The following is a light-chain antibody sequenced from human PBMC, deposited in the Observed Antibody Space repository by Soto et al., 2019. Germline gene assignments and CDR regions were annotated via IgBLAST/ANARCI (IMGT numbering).Light chain of an antibody. J-gene: IGKJ4*01. CDR2: DAS. Sequence: VLTQSPATLSLSPGERATLSCRASQSVNVHLAWYQQRPGQAPRLLIYDASNRAAGIPARSSGSGSGTDFTLTISSLEPEDFAVYYCQQRQNWPPLTFGGGSVVEMK. CDR1: QSVNVH. CDR3: QQRQNWPPLT. V-gene: IGKV3-11*01.